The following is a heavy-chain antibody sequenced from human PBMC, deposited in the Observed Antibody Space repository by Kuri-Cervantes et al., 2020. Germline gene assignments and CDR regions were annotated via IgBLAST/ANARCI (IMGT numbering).Heavy chain of an antibody. D-gene: IGHD6-19*01. V-gene: IGHV3-48*04. CDR2: ISWNSGSI. Sequence: GGSLRLSCAASGFTVSSNYMSWVRQAPGKGLEWVSGISWNSGSIGYADSVKGRFTISRDNAKNSLYLQMNSLRAEDTAVYYCAREVGGGWYFGYYYGMDVWGQGTTVTVSS. CDR1: GFTVSSNY. CDR3: AREVGGGWYFGYYYGMDV. J-gene: IGHJ6*02.